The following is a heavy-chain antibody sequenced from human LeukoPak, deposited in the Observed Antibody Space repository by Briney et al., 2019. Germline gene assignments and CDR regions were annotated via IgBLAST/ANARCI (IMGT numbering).Heavy chain of an antibody. D-gene: IGHD6-13*01. CDR2: INHSGST. J-gene: IGHJ5*02. V-gene: IGHV4-34*01. CDR1: GGPFSGYY. CDR3: AAETTAGNA. Sequence: SETLSLTCAVYGGPFSGYYWSWIRQPPGKGLEWIGEINHSGSTNYNPSLKSRVTISVDTSKSQFSLKLSSVTAADTAVYYCAAETTAGNAWGQGTLVAVSS.